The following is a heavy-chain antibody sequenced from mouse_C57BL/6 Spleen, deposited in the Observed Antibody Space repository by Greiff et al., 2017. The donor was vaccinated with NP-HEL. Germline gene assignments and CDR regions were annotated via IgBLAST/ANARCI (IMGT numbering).Heavy chain of an antibody. D-gene: IGHD1-1*01. V-gene: IGHV14-4*01. CDR1: GFNIKDDY. J-gene: IGHJ4*01. CDR3: TTRTTVVGAMDY. Sequence: VQLQQSGAELVRPGASVKLSCTASGFNIKDDYMHWVKQRPEQGLEWIGWIDPENGDTEYASKFQGKATITADTSSNTAYLQLSSLTSEDTAVYYCTTRTTVVGAMDYWGQGTSVTVSS. CDR2: IDPENGDT.